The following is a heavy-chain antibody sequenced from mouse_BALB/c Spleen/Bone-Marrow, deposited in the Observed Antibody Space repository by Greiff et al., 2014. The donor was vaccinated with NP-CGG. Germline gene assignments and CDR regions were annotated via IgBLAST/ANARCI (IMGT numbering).Heavy chain of an antibody. D-gene: IGHD1-1*01. V-gene: IGHV14-3*02. CDR1: GFNIKDTY. CDR2: IDPANGNT. Sequence: VQLKESGAELVKPGASVKLSCTASGFNIKDTYMHWVKQRPEQGLEWIGRIDPANGNTKYDPKFQGKATITADTSSNTAYLQLSSLTSEDTVVYYCARYYYGSSYFDYWGQGTTLTVSS. CDR3: ARYYYGSSYFDY. J-gene: IGHJ2*01.